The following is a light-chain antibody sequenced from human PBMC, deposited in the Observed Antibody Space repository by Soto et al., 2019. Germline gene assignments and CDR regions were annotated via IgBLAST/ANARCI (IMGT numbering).Light chain of an antibody. CDR2: AAS. Sequence: DIQLTQSPSFLSASVGDRVTITCRASQDIGNYLVWYQQKPGKAPKPLIYAASTLQSGVPSRFSGSGSGTEFTLTISCLQPEDFATYYCQQFNSYPLTFGHGTKVDI. CDR1: QDIGNY. CDR3: QQFNSYPLT. V-gene: IGKV1-9*01. J-gene: IGKJ3*01.